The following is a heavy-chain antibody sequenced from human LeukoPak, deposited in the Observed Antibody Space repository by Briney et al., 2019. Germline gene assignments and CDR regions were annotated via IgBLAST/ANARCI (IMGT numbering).Heavy chain of an antibody. Sequence: NASETLSLTCTVSGGSISSSSYYWGWIRQPPGKGLEWIGSIYYSGSTYYNPSLESRVTISVDTSKNQFSLKLSSVTAADTAVYYCARRGGLEYYFDYWGQGTLVTVSS. J-gene: IGHJ4*02. CDR2: IYYSGST. CDR3: ARRGGLEYYFDY. D-gene: IGHD2-15*01. CDR1: GGSISSSSYY. V-gene: IGHV4-39*01.